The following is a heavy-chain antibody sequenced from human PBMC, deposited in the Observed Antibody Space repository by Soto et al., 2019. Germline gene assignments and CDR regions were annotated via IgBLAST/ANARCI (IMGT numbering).Heavy chain of an antibody. D-gene: IGHD3-10*01. CDR2: VYHNGIT. V-gene: IGHV4-30-2*01. Sequence: SETLSLTCAVSGASISRGGSSWSWIRQAPGTGLEWIGYVYHNGITNYNPSLKSRVTISVDKSQNQFSLSLNSVTAADTAVYYCARGLAVRGSYGLDVWGQGPTVTVSS. CDR1: GASISRGGSS. J-gene: IGHJ6*02. CDR3: ARGLAVRGSYGLDV.